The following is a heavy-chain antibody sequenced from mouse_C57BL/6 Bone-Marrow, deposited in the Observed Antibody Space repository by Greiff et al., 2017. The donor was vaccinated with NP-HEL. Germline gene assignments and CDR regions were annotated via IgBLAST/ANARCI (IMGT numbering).Heavy chain of an antibody. V-gene: IGHV1-61*01. J-gene: IGHJ4*01. CDR3: ARPARGGYYAMDY. Sequence: QVQLQQPGAELVRPGSSVKLSCKASGYTFTSYWMDWVKQRPGQGLEWIGNIYPSDSETHYNQKFKDKATLTVDKSSSTAYMQLSSLTSEDSAVYYCARPARGGYYAMDYWGQGTSVTVSS. CDR2: IYPSDSET. CDR1: GYTFTSYW.